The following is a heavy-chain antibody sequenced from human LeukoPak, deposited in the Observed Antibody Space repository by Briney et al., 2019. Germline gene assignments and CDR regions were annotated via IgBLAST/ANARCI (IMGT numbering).Heavy chain of an antibody. CDR2: ISGSGGST. J-gene: IGHJ4*02. V-gene: IGHV3-23*01. D-gene: IGHD3-22*01. Sequence: GGSLRLSCAASGFTFSSYAMSWVRQAPGKGLEWVSAISGSGGSTYYADSVKGRFTISRGNSKNTLYLQMNSLRAEDTAVYYCAKRSPGYYYDSSGYDDFDYWGQGTLVTVSS. CDR1: GFTFSSYA. CDR3: AKRSPGYYYDSSGYDDFDY.